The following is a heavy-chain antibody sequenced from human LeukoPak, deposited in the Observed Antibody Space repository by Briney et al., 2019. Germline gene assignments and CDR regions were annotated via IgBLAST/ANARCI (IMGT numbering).Heavy chain of an antibody. CDR2: INHSGST. Sequence: SETLSLTCAVYGGSFSGYFWSWIRQPPGKGLEWIGEINHSGSTNYNPSLKSRVTVSVDTSKNQFSLNVSSVTAADTAVYYCARAPWPRQLVHYYLDVWAKGITVTVSS. D-gene: IGHD6-6*01. CDR1: GGSFSGYF. CDR3: ARAPWPRQLVHYYLDV. V-gene: IGHV4-34*01. J-gene: IGHJ6*03.